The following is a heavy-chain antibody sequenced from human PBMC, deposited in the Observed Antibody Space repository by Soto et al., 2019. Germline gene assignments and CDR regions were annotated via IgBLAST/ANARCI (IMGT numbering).Heavy chain of an antibody. CDR2: ISHTGST. CDR1: GGSLSDSNW. J-gene: IGHJ4*02. Sequence: QMQLQESGPGLVKPSGTLSLTCAVSGGSLSDSNWWSWVRPPPGKGLEWIGEISHTGSTNYNPYLQSRVTLSVDKSKNHFSLNLKSVTAADTAVYYCASFTGTYYFDFWGPGTLVTVAS. V-gene: IGHV4-4*02. CDR3: ASFTGTYYFDF. D-gene: IGHD2-8*02.